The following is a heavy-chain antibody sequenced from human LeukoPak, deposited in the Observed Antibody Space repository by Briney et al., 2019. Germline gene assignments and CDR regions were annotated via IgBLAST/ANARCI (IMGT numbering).Heavy chain of an antibody. V-gene: IGHV3-21*01. CDR3: ARVEDGRFDY. D-gene: IGHD1-1*01. CDR2: ISSSSSYI. Sequence: PSETLSLTCTVSGGSISSSSYYWGWVRQAPGKGLEWVSSISSSSSYIYYADSVKGRFTISRDNAKNSLYLQMNSLRAEDTAVYYCARVEDGRFDYWGQGTLVTVSS. J-gene: IGHJ4*02. CDR1: GGSISSSSYY.